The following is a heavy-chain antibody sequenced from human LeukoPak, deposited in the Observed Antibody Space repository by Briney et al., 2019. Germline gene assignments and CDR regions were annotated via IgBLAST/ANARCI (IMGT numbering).Heavy chain of an antibody. J-gene: IGHJ4*02. CDR3: ARGGSGWYGFDY. CDR2: ISYDGSNK. V-gene: IGHV3-30-3*01. D-gene: IGHD6-19*01. Sequence: PGGSLRLSCAASVFTFSSYAMHWVRQAPGKGLEWVAVISYDGSNKYYADSVKGRFTISRDNSKNTLYLQMNSLRAEDTAVYYCARGGSGWYGFDYWGQGTLVTVSS. CDR1: VFTFSSYA.